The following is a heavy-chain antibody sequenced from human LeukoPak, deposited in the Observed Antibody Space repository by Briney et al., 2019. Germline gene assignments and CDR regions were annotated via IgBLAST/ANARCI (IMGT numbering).Heavy chain of an antibody. CDR1: GFTFSSYA. J-gene: IGHJ5*02. V-gene: IGHV3-23*01. CDR2: ISGSGGST. CDR3: AKDPYSSSWYNWFDP. D-gene: IGHD6-13*01. Sequence: GGSLRLSCAASGFTFSSYAMSWVRQAPGKGLEWVSAISGSGGSTYYADSVKGRSTISRDNSKNTLYLQMNSLRAEDTAVYYCAKDPYSSSWYNWFDPWGQGTLVTVSS.